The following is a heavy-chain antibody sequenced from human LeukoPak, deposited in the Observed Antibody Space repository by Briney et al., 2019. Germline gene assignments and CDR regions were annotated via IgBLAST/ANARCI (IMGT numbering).Heavy chain of an antibody. J-gene: IGHJ4*02. CDR2: IYSSGSA. V-gene: IGHV4-59*08. CDR1: GGSISPYY. Sequence: SETLSLTCTVSGGSISPYYWSWIRQPPGKGLEWIGYIYSSGSANYNPSLRSRVTISVDTSKNQFSLKLSSVTAADTAVYYCARMGGYSGYATHWGQGTLVTVSS. CDR3: ARMGGYSGYATH. D-gene: IGHD5-12*01.